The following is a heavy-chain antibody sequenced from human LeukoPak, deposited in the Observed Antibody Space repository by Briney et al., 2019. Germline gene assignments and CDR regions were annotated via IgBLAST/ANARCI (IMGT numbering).Heavy chain of an antibody. CDR3: ASTVITFGGVIVHFDY. J-gene: IGHJ4*02. CDR1: GGSFSGYY. CDR2: INHSGST. V-gene: IGHV4-34*01. D-gene: IGHD3-16*02. Sequence: SETLSLTCAVYGGSFSGYYWSWIRQPPGKGLEWIGEINHSGSTDYNPSLKSRVTISVGTSKNQFSLKLSSVTAADTAVYYCASTVITFGGVIVHFDYWGQGTLVTVSS.